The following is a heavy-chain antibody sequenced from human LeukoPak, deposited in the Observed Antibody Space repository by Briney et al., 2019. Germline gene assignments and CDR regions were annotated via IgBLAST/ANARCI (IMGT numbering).Heavy chain of an antibody. CDR2: VWYDRSNK. CDR3: ARELTGDSPGY. Sequence: GGSLRLSCAASGFTFSSYGMHWVRQAPGKGLEWVAVVWYDRSNKYYADSVKGRFTISRDNSKNTLYLQMNSLRAEDTAVYYCARELTGDSPGYWGQGTLVTVSS. CDR1: GFTFSSYG. D-gene: IGHD7-27*01. J-gene: IGHJ4*02. V-gene: IGHV3-33*01.